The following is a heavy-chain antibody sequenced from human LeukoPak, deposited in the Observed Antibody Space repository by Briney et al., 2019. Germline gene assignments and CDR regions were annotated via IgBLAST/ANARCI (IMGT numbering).Heavy chain of an antibody. J-gene: IGHJ4*02. CDR1: GGSFSSYY. CDR2: IYYSGST. CDR3: ARELEGCSGGSCYSYGYYFDY. D-gene: IGHD2-15*01. V-gene: IGHV4-59*01. Sequence: SETLSLTCTLSGGSFSSYYWSWIRQPPGKGLEWIGYIYYSGSTNYNPSLKSRVTISVDTSKNQFSLKLSSVTATDTAVYYCARELEGCSGGSCYSYGYYFDYWGQGTLVTVSS.